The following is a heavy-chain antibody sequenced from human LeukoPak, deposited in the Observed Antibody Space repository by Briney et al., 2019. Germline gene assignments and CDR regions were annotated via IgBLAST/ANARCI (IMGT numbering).Heavy chain of an antibody. CDR2: IIPIFGTA. J-gene: IGHJ5*02. CDR3: ARAGITMVRGVLDP. D-gene: IGHD3-10*01. Sequence: ASVKVSCKTSGYTFTTYYIHWVRQAPGQGLEWMGGIIPIFGTANYAQKFQGRVTITADESTSTAYMELSSLRSEDTAVYYCARAGITMVRGVLDPWGQGTLVTVSS. CDR1: GYTFTTYY. V-gene: IGHV1-69*13.